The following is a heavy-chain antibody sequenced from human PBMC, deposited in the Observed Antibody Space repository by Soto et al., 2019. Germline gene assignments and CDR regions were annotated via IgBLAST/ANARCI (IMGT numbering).Heavy chain of an antibody. CDR1: GYTFTSYG. D-gene: IGHD3-22*01. V-gene: IGHV1-18*01. CDR3: ARVVDHYDSSGPIRITHAAFDI. Sequence: ASVKVSCKASGYTFTSYGISWVRQAPGQGLEWMGWISAYNGNTNYAQKLQGRVTMTTDTSTSTAYMELRSLRSDGTAVYYCARVVDHYDSSGPIRITHAAFDIWGQGTMVTVSS. CDR2: ISAYNGNT. J-gene: IGHJ3*02.